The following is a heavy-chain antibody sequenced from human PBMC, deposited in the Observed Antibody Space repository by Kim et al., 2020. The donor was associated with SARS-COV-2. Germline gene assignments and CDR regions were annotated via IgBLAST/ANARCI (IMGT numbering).Heavy chain of an antibody. CDR2: IYYSGST. Sequence: SETLSLTCTVSGGSISSSSYYWGWIRQPPGKGLEWIGSIYYSGSTYYNPSLKSRVTISVDTSKNQFSLKLSSVTAADTAVYYCARHSLEYSSSWSTFFD. CDR3: ARHSLEYSSSWSTFFD. V-gene: IGHV4-39*01. J-gene: IGHJ4*01. CDR1: GGSISSSSYY. D-gene: IGHD6-13*01.